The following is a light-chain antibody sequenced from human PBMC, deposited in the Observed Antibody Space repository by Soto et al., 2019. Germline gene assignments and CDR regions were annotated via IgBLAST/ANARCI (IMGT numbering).Light chain of an antibody. CDR1: SSDVGSYNL. Sequence: QSVLTQPASVSGSPGQSITISCSGTSSDVGSYNLVSWYQHHPGKAPKLMIFEATKRPSGVSNRFSGSKSGNTASLTISGLQAEDEAEYFCCSYAGTTTLLFGGGTKLTVL. CDR2: EAT. J-gene: IGLJ2*01. CDR3: CSYAGTTTLL. V-gene: IGLV2-23*01.